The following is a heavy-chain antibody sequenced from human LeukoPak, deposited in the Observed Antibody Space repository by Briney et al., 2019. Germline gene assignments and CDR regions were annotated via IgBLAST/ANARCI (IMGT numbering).Heavy chain of an antibody. V-gene: IGHV1-2*02. CDR2: INPTSGGT. CDR3: ARLQIFGVVTNAYNWFDS. Sequence: ASVKVSCKASGYTFTGYYMHWVRQAPGQGLEWMGWINPTSGGTNYAQKFQGRVTMTRDTSISTAYMELSRLRSDDTAVYYCARLQIFGVVTNAYNWFDSWGQGTLVTVSS. J-gene: IGHJ5*01. D-gene: IGHD3-3*01. CDR1: GYTFTGYY.